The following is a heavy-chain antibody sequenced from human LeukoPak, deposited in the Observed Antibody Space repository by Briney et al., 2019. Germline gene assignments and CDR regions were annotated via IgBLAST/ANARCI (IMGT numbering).Heavy chain of an antibody. CDR1: GGSISSSSYY. CDR3: AKELYDYVWGSYRYPGYYFDY. D-gene: IGHD3-16*02. Sequence: PSETLSLTCTVSGGSISSSSYYWGWIRQPPGKGLEWIGSIYYSGSTYYNPSLKSRVTIFVDTSKNQFSLKLSSVTAADTAVYYCAKELYDYVWGSYRYPGYYFDYWGQGTLVTVSS. V-gene: IGHV4-39*02. CDR2: IYYSGST. J-gene: IGHJ4*02.